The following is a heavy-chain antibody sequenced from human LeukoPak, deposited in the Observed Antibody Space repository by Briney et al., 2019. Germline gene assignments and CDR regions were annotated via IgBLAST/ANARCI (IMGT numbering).Heavy chain of an antibody. CDR3: ARAHAQFSICSGGSCYVGWFDP. CDR1: RFTFNSYA. Sequence: GGSLRLSCAASRFTFNSYAMSWIRQAPGKGLEWVSYISSSGSTIYYADSVKGRFTISRGNAKNSLYLQMNSLRAEDTAVYYCARAHAQFSICSGGSCYVGWFDPWGQGTLVTVSS. D-gene: IGHD2-15*01. V-gene: IGHV3-11*01. CDR2: ISSSGSTI. J-gene: IGHJ5*02.